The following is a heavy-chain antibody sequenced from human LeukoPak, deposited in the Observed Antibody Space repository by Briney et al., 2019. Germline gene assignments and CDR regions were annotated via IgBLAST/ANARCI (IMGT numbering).Heavy chain of an antibody. CDR2: IKQDGGEK. J-gene: IGHJ4*02. V-gene: IGHV3-7*01. D-gene: IGHD2-8*02. CDR1: GFTFSDYW. Sequence: SGGSLRLSCAASGFTFSDYWMSWVRQAPGKGLEWVAYIKQDGGEKYYVDSVKGRFTISRDNARNSLYLQMDSLGIEDRAVYYCARAGRYGTGCPDYWGQGTQVTVSS. CDR3: ARAGRYGTGCPDY.